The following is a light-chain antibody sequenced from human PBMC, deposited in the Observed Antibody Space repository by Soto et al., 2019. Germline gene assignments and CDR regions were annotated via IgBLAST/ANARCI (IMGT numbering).Light chain of an antibody. CDR2: DAS. V-gene: IGKV3-20*01. CDR3: QQCSHSPRT. Sequence: EIVLTQSPGTLSLSPGERATLSCRASQSVTNNYVAWYQQKPGQAPRLLIDDASIRATGIPDRFSGSGSERDFTLTISRLEPEDFAVYYCQQCSHSPRTFGQGTKVEIK. J-gene: IGKJ1*01. CDR1: QSVTNNY.